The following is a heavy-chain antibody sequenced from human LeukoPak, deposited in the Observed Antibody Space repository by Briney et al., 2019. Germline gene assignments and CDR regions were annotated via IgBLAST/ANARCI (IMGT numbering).Heavy chain of an antibody. V-gene: IGHV4-39*07. CDR3: ARDPIPRYYYGSGSYYWFDP. CDR2: IYYSGST. J-gene: IGHJ5*02. D-gene: IGHD3-10*01. CDR1: GGSISSSSYY. Sequence: SETLSLTCSVSGGSISSSSYYWGWIRQPPGKGLEWIGNIYYSGSTYYNPSLKSRVTISVDTSKNQFSLKLSSVTAADTAVYYCARDPIPRYYYGSGSYYWFDPWGQGTLVTVSS.